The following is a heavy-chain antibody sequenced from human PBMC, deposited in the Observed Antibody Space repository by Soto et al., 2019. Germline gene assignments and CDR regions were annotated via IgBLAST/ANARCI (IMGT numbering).Heavy chain of an antibody. CDR2: IYYSGST. V-gene: IGHV4-59*01. Sequence: QVQLQESGPGLVKPSETLSLTCTVSGGSISSYYWCWIRQPPGKGLEWIGYIYYSGSTNYNPSIESRVTRAVDTSKNQFSLKLCSVTTADTSVYYCARGWGGAFDIWGQGTMVTVSS. CDR3: ARGWGGAFDI. D-gene: IGHD3-10*01. J-gene: IGHJ3*02. CDR1: GGSISSYY.